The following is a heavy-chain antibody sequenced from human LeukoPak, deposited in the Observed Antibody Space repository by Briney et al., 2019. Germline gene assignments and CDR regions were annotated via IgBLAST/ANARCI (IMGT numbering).Heavy chain of an antibody. CDR2: ISSSSTYI. J-gene: IGHJ4*02. CDR1: GFTFSSYT. Sequence: PGGSLRLSCAASGFTFSSYTMNWVRQAPGEGLEWVSSISSSSTYIYYADSVEGRFTISRDNAENSLFLEMNSLRAEDTAVYYCARDLGITMITSLGYWGQGTLVTVSS. V-gene: IGHV3-21*01. CDR3: ARDLGITMITSLGY. D-gene: IGHD3-22*01.